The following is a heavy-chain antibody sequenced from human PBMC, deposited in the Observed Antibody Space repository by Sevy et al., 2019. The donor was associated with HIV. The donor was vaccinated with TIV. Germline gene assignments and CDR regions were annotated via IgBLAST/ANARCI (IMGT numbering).Heavy chain of an antibody. CDR3: ARVYCSGGSCYNFDY. D-gene: IGHD2-15*01. V-gene: IGHV4-38-2*02. J-gene: IGHJ4*02. Sequence: SETLSLTCTVSGYSFSSGYYWGWIRQPPGKGLEWIGSIYHSGSTYYNPSLKSRVTISVDTSKNQFSLKLSSVTAADTAVYYCARVYCSGGSCYNFDYWGQGTLVTVSS. CDR2: IYHSGST. CDR1: GYSFSSGYY.